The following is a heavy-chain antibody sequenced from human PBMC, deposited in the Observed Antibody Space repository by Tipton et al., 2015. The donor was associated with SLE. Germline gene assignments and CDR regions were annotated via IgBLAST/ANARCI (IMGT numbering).Heavy chain of an antibody. D-gene: IGHD2-21*01. CDR3: ARAKSAMGSYDT. J-gene: IGHJ5*02. CDR1: VDPLIKYY. CDR2: VFYTGST. V-gene: IGHV4-59*01. Sequence: TLSLTCIVSVDPLIKYYWNWFRQSPGKRLKWIGYVFYTGSTNYNPSFKSRVTISVDTSNNQFSLRLDSVTDADTAIYFCARAKSAMGSYDTWGQGAQVTVSS.